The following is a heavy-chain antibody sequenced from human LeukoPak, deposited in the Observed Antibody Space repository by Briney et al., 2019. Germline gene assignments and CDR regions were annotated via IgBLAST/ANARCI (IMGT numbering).Heavy chain of an antibody. J-gene: IGHJ5*02. CDR3: ARDRDGSSRNWFDP. V-gene: IGHV1-2*06. Sequence: ASVKVSCKASGYTFSGYYIHWVRQAPGQGLEWMGRINPNSGGTNYAQKFQGRVTMTRDASITTAYMELSSLIPDDTAVYYCARDRDGSSRNWFDPWGQGTLVTVSS. D-gene: IGHD6-13*01. CDR2: INPNSGGT. CDR1: GYTFSGYY.